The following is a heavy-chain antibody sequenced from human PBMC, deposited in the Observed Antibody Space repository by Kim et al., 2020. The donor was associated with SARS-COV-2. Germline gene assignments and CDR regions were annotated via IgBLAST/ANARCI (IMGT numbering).Heavy chain of an antibody. Sequence: SETLSLTCAVYGGSFSGYYWSWIRQPPGKGLEWIGEINHSGSTNYNPSLKSRVTISVDTSKNQFSLKLSSVTAADTAVYYCARVFSTEWLSSRAHFDYWGQGTLGTVSS. D-gene: IGHD3-3*01. CDR1: GGSFSGYY. J-gene: IGHJ4*02. V-gene: IGHV4-34*01. CDR2: INHSGST. CDR3: ARVFSTEWLSSRAHFDY.